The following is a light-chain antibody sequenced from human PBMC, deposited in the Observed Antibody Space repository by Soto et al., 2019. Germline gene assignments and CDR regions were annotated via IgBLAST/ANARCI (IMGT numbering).Light chain of an antibody. V-gene: IGLV4-69*02. CDR2: LNSDGGH. CDR3: QTWGDGFRV. Sequence: QLVLTQSPSASASLGASVKLTCTLSSGHSSYAIAWHQQQPEKGPRFLMKLNSDGGHNRGDGIPDRFSGSSSGAERYLTISSLQSEDEADYYCQTWGDGFRVFGGGTKLTVL. J-gene: IGLJ3*02. CDR1: SGHSSYA.